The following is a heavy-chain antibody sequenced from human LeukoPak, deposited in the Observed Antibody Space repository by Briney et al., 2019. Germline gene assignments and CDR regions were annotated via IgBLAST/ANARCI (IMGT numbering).Heavy chain of an antibody. CDR2: IIPIFGTA. J-gene: IGHJ4*02. CDR1: GGTFSSYA. D-gene: IGHD2-15*01. Sequence: SVKVSCKASGGTFSSYAVSWVRQAPGQGLEWMGGIIPIFGTANYAQKFQGRVTITADESTSTAYMELSSLRSEDTAVYYCASCSGGSCYPMGIGYWGQGTLVTVSS. V-gene: IGHV1-69*13. CDR3: ASCSGGSCYPMGIGY.